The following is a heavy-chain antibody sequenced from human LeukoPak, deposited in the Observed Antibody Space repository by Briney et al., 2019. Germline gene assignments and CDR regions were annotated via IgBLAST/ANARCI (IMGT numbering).Heavy chain of an antibody. J-gene: IGHJ4*02. Sequence: GGSLRLSCAASGFTFSNYWMSWVRQAPGKGLDWVANIKQDGSEIYYVDSVKGRFSISRDNAKNSLYLQMNSLRAEDTAVYYCARVLLWFGEFTAPLDYWGQGSWVTVSS. CDR2: IKQDGSEI. CDR1: GFTFSNYW. D-gene: IGHD3-10*01. CDR3: ARVLLWFGEFTAPLDY. V-gene: IGHV3-7*01.